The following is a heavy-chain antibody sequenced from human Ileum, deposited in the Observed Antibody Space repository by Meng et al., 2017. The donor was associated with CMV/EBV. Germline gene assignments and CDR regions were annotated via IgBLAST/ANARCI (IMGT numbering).Heavy chain of an antibody. V-gene: IGHV3-53*01. CDR2: IYDGETT. D-gene: IGHD3-3*01. CDR1: GFTVSSNH. CDR3: GTVPFWGGPTDTF. Sequence: GESLKISCEASGFTVSSNHMTWVRQAPGKGLEWVSVIYDGETTSYADSVKGRFFISRDNSKNTLYLQMNSLRVDDTAVYYCGTVPFWGGPTDTFWGHGTPVT. J-gene: IGHJ6*01.